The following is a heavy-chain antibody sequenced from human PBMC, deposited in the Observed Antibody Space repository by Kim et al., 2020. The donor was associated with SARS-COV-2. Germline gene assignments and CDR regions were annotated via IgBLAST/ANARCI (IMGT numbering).Heavy chain of an antibody. J-gene: IGHJ4*02. V-gene: IGHV4-34*01. CDR1: GGSFSGYY. CDR3: ARKYYFDY. Sequence: SETLSLTCAVYGGSFSGYYWSWIRQPPGKGLEWIGEINHSGSTNYNPSLKSRVTISVDTSKNQFSLKLSSVTAADTAVYYCARKYYFDYWGQGTLVTVSS. CDR2: INHSGST.